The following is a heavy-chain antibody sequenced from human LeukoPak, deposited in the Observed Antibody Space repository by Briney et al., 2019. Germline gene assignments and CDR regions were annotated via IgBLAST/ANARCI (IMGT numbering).Heavy chain of an antibody. CDR1: GFTFSSYG. J-gene: IGHJ4*01. Sequence: AGGCDSHFCAPSGFTFSSYGMHWARQAPGKGLEWVAVISYDGSNKYYADSVKGRSTISRDNSKNTLYLQMNSLRAEDTAVYYCAKDSSLYRIAEAGSFDYWAKEPLSTVSS. CDR2: ISYDGSNK. CDR3: AKDSSLYRIAEAGSFDY. V-gene: IGHV3-30*18. D-gene: IGHD6-13*01.